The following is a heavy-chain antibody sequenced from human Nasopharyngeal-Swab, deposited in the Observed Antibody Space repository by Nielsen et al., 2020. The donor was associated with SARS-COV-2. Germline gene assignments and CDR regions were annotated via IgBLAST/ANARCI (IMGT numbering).Heavy chain of an antibody. CDR2: IYGDDST. J-gene: IGHJ4*02. CDR3: ARSSTGNGPLNTWGYYSDF. V-gene: IGHV3-53*01. Sequence: GGSLRLSCVVSGFTVSSNYMNWVRQAPGKGLEWVSVIYGDDSTYYADSVKGRFIVSRDNSKNTLYLQMNSLRVEDTAVYYCARSSTGNGPLNTWGYYSDFWGQGTLVTVSS. D-gene: IGHD2-2*01. CDR1: GFTVSSNY.